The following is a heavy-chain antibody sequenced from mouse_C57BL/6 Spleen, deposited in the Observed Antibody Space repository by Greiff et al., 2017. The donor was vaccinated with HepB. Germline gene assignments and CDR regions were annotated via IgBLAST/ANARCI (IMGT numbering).Heavy chain of an antibody. V-gene: IGHV6-3*01. CDR1: GFTFSNYW. Sequence: EVKLQESGGGLVQPGGSMKLSCVASGFTFSNYWMNWVRQSPEKGLEWVAQIRLKSDNYATHYAESVKGRFTISRDDSKSSVYLQMNNLRAEDTGIYYCTIYDGYYDYAMDYWGQGTSVTVSS. J-gene: IGHJ4*01. CDR3: TIYDGYYDYAMDY. D-gene: IGHD2-3*01. CDR2: IRLKSDNYAT.